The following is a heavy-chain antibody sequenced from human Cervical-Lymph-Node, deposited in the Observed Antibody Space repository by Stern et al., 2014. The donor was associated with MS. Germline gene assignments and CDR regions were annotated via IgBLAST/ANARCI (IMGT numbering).Heavy chain of an antibody. J-gene: IGHJ4*02. CDR1: GFTFDDYA. Sequence: VQLVESGGGLAQPGRSLRLSCAASGFTFDDYAMHCVRQGPGKGLEWVSGISWNSGGIGYADSVKGRFTISRDNAKKSLYLQMDSLRAEDTALYYCAAANYDSSGHFYNYWGQGTLVTVSS. V-gene: IGHV3-9*01. CDR2: ISWNSGGI. D-gene: IGHD3-22*01. CDR3: AAANYDSSGHFYNY.